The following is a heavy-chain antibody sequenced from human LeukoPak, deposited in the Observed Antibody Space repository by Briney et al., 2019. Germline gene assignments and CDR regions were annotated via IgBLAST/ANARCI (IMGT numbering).Heavy chain of an antibody. CDR1: GGTFRGYA. Sequence: AASVKVSCKASGGTFRGYAFTWVRQAPGQGLEWMGGIIPVLGIANYAQKFQGRVTITADESTSTAYMELSSLISEDTAVYYCAAPQSRISSYYYVMDVWGQGTTVTVSS. J-gene: IGHJ6*02. V-gene: IGHV1-69*01. CDR2: IIPVLGIA. D-gene: IGHD2-15*01. CDR3: AAPQSRISSYYYVMDV.